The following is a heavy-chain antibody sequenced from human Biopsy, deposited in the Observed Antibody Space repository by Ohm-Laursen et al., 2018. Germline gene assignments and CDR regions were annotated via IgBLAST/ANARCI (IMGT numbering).Heavy chain of an antibody. V-gene: IGHV2-70*16. J-gene: IGHJ6*02. CDR1: GFSLNTRGMS. CDR3: ARIPILVVPAAIVYRHRRHLQGLDV. Sequence: TQTLTLTCTLSGFSLNTRGMSVTWIRQPPGKALEWLAPIAWDDAKFYNGSLKTRLTIPKDTSENHVGLTPPDVDPVDTATYYCARIPILVVPAAIVYRHRRHLQGLDVWGQGTTVIVSS. D-gene: IGHD2-2*02. CDR2: IAWDDAK.